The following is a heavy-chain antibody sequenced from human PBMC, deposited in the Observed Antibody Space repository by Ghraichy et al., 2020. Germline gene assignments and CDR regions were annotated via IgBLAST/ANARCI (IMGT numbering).Heavy chain of an antibody. D-gene: IGHD6-19*01. CDR1: GFTFSSYE. Sequence: GGSLRLSCAASGFTFSSYEMNWVRQAPGKGLEWVSYISSSGSTIYYADSVKGRFTISRDNAKNSLYLQMNSLRAEDTAVYYCARLRPVAAPLYYYYGMDVWGQGTTVTVSS. CDR3: ARLRPVAAPLYYYYGMDV. CDR2: ISSSGSTI. J-gene: IGHJ6*02. V-gene: IGHV3-48*03.